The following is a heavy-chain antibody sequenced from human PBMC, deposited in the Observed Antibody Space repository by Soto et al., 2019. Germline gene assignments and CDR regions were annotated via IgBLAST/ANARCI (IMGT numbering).Heavy chain of an antibody. J-gene: IGHJ6*02. CDR2: IHHSGST. CDR3: ARVLRFLEWTRMDV. D-gene: IGHD3-3*01. Sequence: PSETLSLTCAVSGGSISSSNWWSWVRQPPGKGLEWIGEIHHSGSTNYNPSLKSRVTISVDKSKNQFPLKLSSVTAADTAVYYCARVLRFLEWTRMDVWGQGTTVTV. CDR1: GGSISSSNW. V-gene: IGHV4-4*02.